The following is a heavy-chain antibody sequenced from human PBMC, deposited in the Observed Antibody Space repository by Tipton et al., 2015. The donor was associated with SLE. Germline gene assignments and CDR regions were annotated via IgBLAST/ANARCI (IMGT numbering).Heavy chain of an antibody. CDR3: ARDARAAAGYDWFDP. Sequence: TLSLTCSVSGASISSQYWSWIRQPPGKGLEWIGYIYSTGNTNYNPSLKSRVTISIDTSKNQFSLKLRSVTAADTAVYFCARDARAAAGYDWFDPWGQGTRVTVSS. D-gene: IGHD6-13*01. CDR1: GASISSQY. J-gene: IGHJ5*02. V-gene: IGHV4-59*11. CDR2: IYSTGNT.